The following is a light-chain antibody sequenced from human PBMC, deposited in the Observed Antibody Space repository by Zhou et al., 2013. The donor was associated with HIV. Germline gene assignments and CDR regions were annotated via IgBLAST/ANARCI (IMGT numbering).Light chain of an antibody. Sequence: DIQMTQSPSTLSASVGDRVTITCRASQTINTFLAWYQQNPGKAPKLLIYKASSLESGVPSRFSGSGSGTDFTLSISSLQPGDFATYYCHQFDSFPWTFGQGTTVEIK. J-gene: IGKJ1*01. CDR1: QTINTF. V-gene: IGKV1-5*03. CDR3: HQFDSFPWT. CDR2: KAS.